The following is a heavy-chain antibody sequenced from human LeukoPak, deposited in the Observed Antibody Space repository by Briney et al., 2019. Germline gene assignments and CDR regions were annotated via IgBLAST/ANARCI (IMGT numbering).Heavy chain of an antibody. CDR2: LYLAGNT. CDR3: ACGDGYNSFQH. V-gene: IGHV3-53*01. Sequence: GGSLRLSCVASGLTIGSRYMNWVRQAPGKGLEWVSALYLAGNTYYADSVRGRFTISRDNSKNTLYLQVNNLRVEDTAIYYCACGDGYNSFQHWGQGTLVAVSS. CDR1: GLTIGSRY. J-gene: IGHJ1*01. D-gene: IGHD5-24*01.